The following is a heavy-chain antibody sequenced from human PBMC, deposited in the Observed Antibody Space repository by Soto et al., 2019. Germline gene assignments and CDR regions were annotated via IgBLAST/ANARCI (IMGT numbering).Heavy chain of an antibody. CDR2: IYYSGST. CDR1: GGSISSSSYY. J-gene: IGHJ5*02. V-gene: IGHV4-39*01. D-gene: IGHD2-15*01. CDR3: ARHLAASNWFDP. Sequence: PSETLSLTCTVSGGSISSSSYYWGWIRQPPGKGLEWIGSIYYSGSTYYNPSLKSRVTISVDTSKNQFSLKLSSVTAADTAVYYCARHLAASNWFDPWGQGTLVTVSS.